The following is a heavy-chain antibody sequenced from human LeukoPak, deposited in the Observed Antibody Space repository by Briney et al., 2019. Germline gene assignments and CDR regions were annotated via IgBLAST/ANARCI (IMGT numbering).Heavy chain of an antibody. V-gene: IGHV1-18*01. CDR2: ISAYNGNT. CDR1: GYTFTIYG. J-gene: IGHJ4*02. Sequence: ASVTVSFKASGYTFTIYGISWVRQAPGQGLEWMGWISAYNGNTNYAQKLQGRVTITTDTSTSTAYMELRSLRSDDTAVYYCARGPLSRRGLRNYYFDYWGQGTLVTVSS. CDR3: ARGPLSRRGLRNYYFDY. D-gene: IGHD5/OR15-5a*01.